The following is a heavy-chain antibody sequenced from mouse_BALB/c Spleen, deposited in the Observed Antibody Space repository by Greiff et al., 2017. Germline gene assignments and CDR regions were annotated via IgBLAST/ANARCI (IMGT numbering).Heavy chain of an antibody. CDR3: ARRGWLLYFDY. CDR1: GYTFTSYW. V-gene: IGHV1S81*02. J-gene: IGHJ2*01. CDR2: INPSNGRT. D-gene: IGHD2-3*01. Sequence: QVQLQQPGAELVKPGASVKLSCKASGYTFTSYWMHWVKQRPGQGLEWIGEINPSNGRTNYNEKFKSKATLTVDKSSSTAYMQLSSLTSEDSAVYYCARRGWLLYFDYWGQGTTLTVSS.